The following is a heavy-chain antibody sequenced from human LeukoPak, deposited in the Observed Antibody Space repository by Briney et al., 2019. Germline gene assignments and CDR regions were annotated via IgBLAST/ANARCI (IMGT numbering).Heavy chain of an antibody. CDR2: VSNSGSSI. J-gene: IGHJ3*01. CDR1: GFTFSDEY. CDR3: ARDGAYSASNF. D-gene: IGHD6-13*01. V-gene: IGHV3-11*01. Sequence: PGGSLRLSCAASGFTFSDEYMSWIRQAPGKGLEWISCVSNSGSSIYYVDSVKGRFSISRDNVKNSLYLQMNSLRVEDTAVYYCARDGAYSASNFWGQGTMVAVSS.